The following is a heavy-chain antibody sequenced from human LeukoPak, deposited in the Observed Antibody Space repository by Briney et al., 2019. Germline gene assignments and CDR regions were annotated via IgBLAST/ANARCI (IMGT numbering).Heavy chain of an antibody. Sequence: ASVKVSCKASGYTFTSYYMHWVRQAPGQGLEWMGIINPCGGSTTYAQKFQGIVTMTRDTSTSTVYMELSSLRAEDTAVYYCARVRYSSGWPRGGMDVWGQGTTVTVSS. CDR2: INPCGGST. CDR3: ARVRYSSGWPRGGMDV. CDR1: GYTFTSYY. J-gene: IGHJ6*02. D-gene: IGHD6-19*01. V-gene: IGHV1-46*01.